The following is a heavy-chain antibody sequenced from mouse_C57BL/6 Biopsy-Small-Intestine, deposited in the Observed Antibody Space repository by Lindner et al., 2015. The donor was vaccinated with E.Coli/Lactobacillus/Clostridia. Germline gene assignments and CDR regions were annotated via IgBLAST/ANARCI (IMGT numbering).Heavy chain of an antibody. CDR2: IKSTGGRT. Sequence: SVKVSCKASGYTFIDYLMHWVRQAPGQGLEWMGMIKSTGGRTIYAQKFQGRVTMTRDTSTSTVFMEMSSLRSEDTAVYYCARAGFGEGPTRPPDYWGQGTLVTVSS. CDR3: ARAGFGEGPTRPPDY. J-gene: IGHJ4*01. CDR1: GYTFIDYL. V-gene: IGHV1-64*01. D-gene: IGHD5-1*01.